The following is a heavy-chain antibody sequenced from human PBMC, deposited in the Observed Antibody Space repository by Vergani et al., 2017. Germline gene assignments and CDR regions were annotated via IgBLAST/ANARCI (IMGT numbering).Heavy chain of an antibody. CDR2: IYSGGST. V-gene: IGHV3-66*03. CDR3: AREGYSSGWYSFDY. Sequence: EVQLVESGGGLIQPGGSLRLSCAASGFTVSSNYMSWVRQAPGKGLEWVSVIYSGGSTYYADSVKGRFTISRDNSKNTLYLQMNSLRAEDTAVYYCAREGYSSGWYSFDYWGQGTLVTVSS. CDR1: GFTVSSNY. D-gene: IGHD6-19*01. J-gene: IGHJ4*02.